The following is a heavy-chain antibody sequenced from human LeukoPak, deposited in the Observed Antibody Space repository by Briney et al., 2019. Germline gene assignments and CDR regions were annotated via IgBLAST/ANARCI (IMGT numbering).Heavy chain of an antibody. D-gene: IGHD6-6*01. J-gene: IGHJ6*04. CDR3: AKDRPGGRNGMDV. V-gene: IGHV3-30*18. CDR2: ISYDGSNR. Sequence: PGRSLRLSCAASGFTFSSYGMHWVRQAPGKGLEWVAVISYDGSNRYYADSVKGRFTISRDNSKNTLYLQMNSLRAEDTAVYYCAKDRPGGRNGMDVWGKGTTVTVSS. CDR1: GFTFSSYG.